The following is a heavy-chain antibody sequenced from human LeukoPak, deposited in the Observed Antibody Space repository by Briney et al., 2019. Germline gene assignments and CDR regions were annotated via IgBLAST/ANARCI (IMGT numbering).Heavy chain of an antibody. D-gene: IGHD3-10*01. J-gene: IGHJ5*02. V-gene: IGHV4-59*01. CDR2: IHYSGSA. CDR3: AKSLYGSGSYYNWFDP. Sequence: SETLSLTCTVSGGPIRTYQWSWIRQPPGKGLEWIGNIHYSGSANYNPSLKSRVIISVDTSKNQFSLKLSPVTAADTAVYYCAKSLYGSGSYYNWFDPWGQGTLVTVSS. CDR1: GGPIRTYQ.